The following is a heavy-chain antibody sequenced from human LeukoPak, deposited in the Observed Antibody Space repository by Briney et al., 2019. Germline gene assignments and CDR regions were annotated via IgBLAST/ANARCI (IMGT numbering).Heavy chain of an antibody. V-gene: IGHV1-18*01. Sequence: GASVKVSCKASVYTFTSYVISWVRQAPGQGLEWMGWISAYNGNTNDARKLQGRVTMTTDTSTSTAYMELRSLRSDDTAVYYCARGEGYCSGGSCLLFDYWGQGTLVTVSS. D-gene: IGHD2-15*01. CDR1: VYTFTSYV. CDR3: ARGEGYCSGGSCLLFDY. J-gene: IGHJ4*02. CDR2: ISAYNGNT.